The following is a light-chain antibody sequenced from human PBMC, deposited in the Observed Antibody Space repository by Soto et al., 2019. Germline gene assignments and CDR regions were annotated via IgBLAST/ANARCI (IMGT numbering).Light chain of an antibody. V-gene: IGKV1-27*01. Sequence: DIQLTQSPSSLSASVGDRVTITCRVSQGISSCLDWYRQKPGKAPKLLIYSASNLQTGVPSRFSGSGSGTEFTLTISSLQPEDVATYYGQRTYSDLTFGEGTKVDIK. CDR1: QGISSC. J-gene: IGKJ4*02. CDR2: SAS. CDR3: QRTYSDLT.